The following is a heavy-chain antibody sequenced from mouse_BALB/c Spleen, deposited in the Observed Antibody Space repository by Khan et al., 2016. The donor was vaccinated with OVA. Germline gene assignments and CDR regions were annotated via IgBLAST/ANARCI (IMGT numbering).Heavy chain of an antibody. CDR3: ARDRIDY. Sequence: VQLQESGAELAKPGASVKMSCKASGYTFSTYWMHWVKQRPGQGLEWIGYINPTSGYTDYNEKFKDKATLSADKSSSTAYMQLSSLTSEDSAVYYCARDRIDYWGQGTTLTV. V-gene: IGHV1-7*01. CDR1: GYTFSTYW. CDR2: INPTSGYT. J-gene: IGHJ2*01.